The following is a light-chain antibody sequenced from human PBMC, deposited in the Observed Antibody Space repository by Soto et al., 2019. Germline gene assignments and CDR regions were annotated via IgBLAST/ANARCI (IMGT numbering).Light chain of an antibody. CDR2: GAS. J-gene: IGKJ2*03. CDR1: RSVSSSN. V-gene: IGKV3-20*01. CDR3: QQYGSSPVS. Sequence: IVLTQSPGTLSLSPGERATLSCRASRSVSSSNLAWYQHKPGQPPRLVMYGASSRATGIPDRFSGSGSGTDFTLTIARLEPEDFAIYYCQQYGSSPVSFGQGTKLEIK.